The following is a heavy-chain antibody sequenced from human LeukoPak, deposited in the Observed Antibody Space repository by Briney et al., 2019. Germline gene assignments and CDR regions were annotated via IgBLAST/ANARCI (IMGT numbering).Heavy chain of an antibody. CDR2: ISGSGGST. Sequence: TGASLRRSCAASGFTFNSYGMSWVRQAPGKGLEWVSVISGSGGSTYYADSVKGRFTISRDNSKNRLYLQMNSLRAEDTAVYYCARERAGIWESFDYWGQGTLVTVSS. CDR1: GFTFNSYG. J-gene: IGHJ4*02. D-gene: IGHD1-26*01. CDR3: ARERAGIWESFDY. V-gene: IGHV3-23*01.